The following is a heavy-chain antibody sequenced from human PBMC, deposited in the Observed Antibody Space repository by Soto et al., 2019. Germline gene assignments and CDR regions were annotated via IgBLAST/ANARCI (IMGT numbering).Heavy chain of an antibody. V-gene: IGHV4-61*01. CDR1: GGFVSSASYF. Sequence: QVQLQESGPGLVKPSETLSLTCTVSGGFVSSASYFWSWIRQPPGKEMEFIAYVYYTGTTKYSPSLKSRASISLDTSNNPFSLNLSSVTTADTAIFYCARIRFGEVPYWFDPWGQGILVTVS. J-gene: IGHJ5*02. CDR2: VYYTGTT. CDR3: ARIRFGEVPYWFDP. D-gene: IGHD3-16*01.